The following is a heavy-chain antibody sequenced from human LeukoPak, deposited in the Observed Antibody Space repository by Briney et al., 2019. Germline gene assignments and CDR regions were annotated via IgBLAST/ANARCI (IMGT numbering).Heavy chain of an antibody. Sequence: PSETLSLTCTVSGGSTSSISYYWGWIRQPPGKGLEWIGSIYYGASTYYNPSLKSRVTISVDTSRNQFSLKLSSVTAADTAVYYCARQLRIAAASYYFDYWGQGTLVTVSS. CDR1: GGSTSSISYY. J-gene: IGHJ4*02. CDR3: ARQLRIAAASYYFDY. V-gene: IGHV4-39*01. D-gene: IGHD6-13*01. CDR2: IYYGAST.